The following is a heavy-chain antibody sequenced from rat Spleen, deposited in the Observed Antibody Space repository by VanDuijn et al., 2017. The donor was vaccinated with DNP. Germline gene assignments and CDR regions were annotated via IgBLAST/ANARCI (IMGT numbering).Heavy chain of an antibody. D-gene: IGHD4-1*01. CDR3: ARHMDTGPYYAMDV. V-gene: IGHV5-22*01. Sequence: EVQLVESGGGLVQPGRSLKLSCAASGFTFSDYYMAWVRQAPTKGLEWVAYISYDGGSTYYGDSVKGRFTISRDNAKSTLYLQMNSLRSEDMATYYCARHMDTGPYYAMDVWGRGISVTVSS. CDR2: ISYDGGST. J-gene: IGHJ4*01. CDR1: GFTFSDYY.